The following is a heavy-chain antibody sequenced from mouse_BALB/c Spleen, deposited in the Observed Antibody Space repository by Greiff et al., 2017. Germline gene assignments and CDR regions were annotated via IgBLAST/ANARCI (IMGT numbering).Heavy chain of an antibody. J-gene: IGHJ3*01. D-gene: IGHD2-4*01. CDR2: ISSGSSTI. CDR1: GFTFSSFG. Sequence: EVQGVESGGGLVQPGGSRKLSCAASGFTFSSFGMHWVRQAPEKGLEWVAYISSGSSTIYYADTVKGRFTISRDNPKNTLFLQMTSLRSEDTAMYYCARSDDYDGFAYWGQGTLVTVSA. V-gene: IGHV5-17*02. CDR3: ARSDDYDGFAY.